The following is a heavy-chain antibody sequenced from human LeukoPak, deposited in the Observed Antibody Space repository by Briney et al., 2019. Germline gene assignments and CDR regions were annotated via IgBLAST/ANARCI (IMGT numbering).Heavy chain of an antibody. CDR1: GYTFTSYG. CDR2: ISAYNGNT. D-gene: IGHD3-22*01. Sequence: ASVKVSCKASGYTFTSYGISWVRQAPGQGLEWMGWISAYNGNTNYAQKLQGRVTMTTDTSTSTAYMELRSLRSDDTAVYYCARDRDSSGYYYWFDPWGQGTLVTVSS. CDR3: ARDRDSSGYYYWFDP. J-gene: IGHJ5*02. V-gene: IGHV1-18*01.